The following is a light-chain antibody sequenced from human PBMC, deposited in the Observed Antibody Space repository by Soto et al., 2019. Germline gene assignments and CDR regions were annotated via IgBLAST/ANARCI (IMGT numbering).Light chain of an antibody. CDR1: QSINSY. Sequence: DIEMTQSPSSLSASVGDRVTITCRASQSINSYLNWYQQKPRKAPELLIYTASNLQSGVPSRFSGTGSGTDFILTISSLQPEDFATYYCQQTYSTPLTFGGGTKVDIK. J-gene: IGKJ4*01. CDR3: QQTYSTPLT. V-gene: IGKV1-39*01. CDR2: TAS.